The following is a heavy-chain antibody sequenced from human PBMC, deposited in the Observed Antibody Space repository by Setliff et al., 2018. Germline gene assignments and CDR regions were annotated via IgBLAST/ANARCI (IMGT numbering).Heavy chain of an antibody. CDR1: GYTFTSYG. Sequence: SVKVSCKASGYTFTSYGISWVRQAPGQGLEWMGGIIPIFGTANYAQKFQGRVTITTDESTSTAYMELSSLRSEDTAVYYCARADLRDAFDIWGQGTMVTVSS. V-gene: IGHV1-69*05. CDR3: ARADLRDAFDI. J-gene: IGHJ3*02. D-gene: IGHD4-17*01. CDR2: IIPIFGTA.